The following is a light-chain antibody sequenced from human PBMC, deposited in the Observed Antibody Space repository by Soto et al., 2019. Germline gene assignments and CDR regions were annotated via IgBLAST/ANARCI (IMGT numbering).Light chain of an antibody. CDR1: QSLNSW. CDR2: AAS. J-gene: IGKJ1*01. CDR3: QQSFSTTWT. Sequence: DIQMTQSPSTLSASVGDRVSITCRASQSLNSWLAWYQQKPGKAPKLLIYAASSLQSGVPSRFSGGGSATDFTLTISSLQPEDFATYYCQQSFSTTWTFGHGTKVEIK. V-gene: IGKV1-39*01.